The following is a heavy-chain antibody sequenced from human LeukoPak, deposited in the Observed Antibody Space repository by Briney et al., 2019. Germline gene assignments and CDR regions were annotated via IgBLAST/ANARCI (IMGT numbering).Heavy chain of an antibody. J-gene: IGHJ3*02. CDR1: GFPVSSNY. CDR2: IYSGGRT. V-gene: IGHV3-53*01. D-gene: IGHD5-18*01. CDR3: ARGRIELGGGIFDI. Sequence: GGSLRLSCAASGFPVSSNYMNWVRQAPGKGLEWVSVIYSGGRTYCADSVEGRFTMSRDNSKNTLYLQMNSLRAEDTAVYYCARGRIELGGGIFDIWGQGTMVIISS.